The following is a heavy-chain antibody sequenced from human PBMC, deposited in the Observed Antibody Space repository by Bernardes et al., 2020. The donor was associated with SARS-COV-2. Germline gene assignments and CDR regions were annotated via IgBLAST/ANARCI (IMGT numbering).Heavy chain of an antibody. CDR1: GFDFRSYG. CDR2: IWYDGSND. CDR3: AKMVARAGDDYHYALNV. J-gene: IGHJ6*02. D-gene: IGHD3-16*01. Sequence: SLRLSCAASGFDFRSYGMHWVRQAPGKGLEWVAVIWYDGSNDYYADSVKGRFTVSRDNPKSTLFLQMNSLRAEDTAVYYCAKMVARAGDDYHYALNVWGRGTTVTVSS. V-gene: IGHV3-33*06.